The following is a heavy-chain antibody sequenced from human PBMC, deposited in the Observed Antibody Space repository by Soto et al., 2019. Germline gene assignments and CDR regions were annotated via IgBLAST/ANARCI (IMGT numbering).Heavy chain of an antibody. V-gene: IGHV3-23*01. CDR1: GFTFINYA. CDR2: ISGSGGST. D-gene: IGHD3-10*01. J-gene: IGHJ6*03. Sequence: GGSLRLSCAASGFTFINYAVSWVRQAPGKGLEWVSAISGSGGSTNYADSVRGRLTISRDNSESTLYLQMNGLRAEDTAVYYCAKGGAISYYYYMDVWGKGTTVTVSS. CDR3: AKGGAISYYYYMDV.